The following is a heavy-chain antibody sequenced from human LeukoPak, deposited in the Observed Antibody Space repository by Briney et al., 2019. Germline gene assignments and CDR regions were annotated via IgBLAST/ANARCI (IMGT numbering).Heavy chain of an antibody. J-gene: IGHJ4*02. CDR1: GFSLSTSGMC. CDR3: ATFGTRTQYFDY. CDR2: IDWDDDK. V-gene: IGHV2-70*11. D-gene: IGHD3-16*01. Sequence: RESGPALVKPTQTLXLTCTFSGFSLSTSGMCVSWVRQPPGKALEWLARIDWDDDKYYSTSLETRLTISKDTSKNQVVLTMTNMDPVDTATYYCATFGTRTQYFDYWGQGTLVTVSS.